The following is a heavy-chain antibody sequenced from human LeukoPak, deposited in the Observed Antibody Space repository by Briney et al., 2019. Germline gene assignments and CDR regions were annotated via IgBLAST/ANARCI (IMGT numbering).Heavy chain of an antibody. Sequence: GGSLRLSCAASGFTFSSYGMHWVRQAPGKGPEWVAFIRYDGSNKYYADSVKGRFTISRDNSMNMLYLQMNSLGGEDTAVYYCAKDLQDHYGSGSSFDYWGQGTLVTVSS. D-gene: IGHD3-10*01. CDR3: AKDLQDHYGSGSSFDY. J-gene: IGHJ4*02. CDR2: IRYDGSNK. V-gene: IGHV3-30*02. CDR1: GFTFSSYG.